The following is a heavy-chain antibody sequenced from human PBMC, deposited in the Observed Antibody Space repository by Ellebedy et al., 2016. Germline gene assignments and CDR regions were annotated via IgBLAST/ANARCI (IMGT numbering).Heavy chain of an antibody. J-gene: IGHJ4*02. D-gene: IGHD1-26*01. CDR1: GFTFSSYW. Sequence: GGSLRLSXAASGFTFSSYWMSWFRQAPGKGLEWVANIKQDGSDKYYVDSVKGRFTISRDNAKNSLYLQLNSLRAEDTAVYYCARVGASLYWGQGTLVTVSS. V-gene: IGHV3-7*01. CDR3: ARVGASLY. CDR2: IKQDGSDK.